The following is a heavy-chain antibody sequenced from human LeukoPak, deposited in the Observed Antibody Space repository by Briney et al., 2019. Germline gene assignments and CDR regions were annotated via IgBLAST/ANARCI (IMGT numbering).Heavy chain of an antibody. Sequence: PGRSLRLSCVASGFTFNTYGIHWVRQAPGKGLEWVAGISRDGTSQDYADSVKGRFTISRDNSKNTLYLQMNSLRPEDTDVYYCARAAYCTSTSCHFSGYAQRPLDSWGQGTLVTVSS. CDR1: GFTFNTYG. V-gene: IGHV3-30*03. D-gene: IGHD2-2*01. CDR2: ISRDGTSQ. CDR3: ARAAYCTSTSCHFSGYAQRPLDS. J-gene: IGHJ4*02.